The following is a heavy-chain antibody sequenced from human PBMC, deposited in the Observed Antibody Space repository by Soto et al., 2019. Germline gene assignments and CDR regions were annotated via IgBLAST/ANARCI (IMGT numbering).Heavy chain of an antibody. Sequence: EVQLLDSGGGLVQPGVSLRLSCAASGFTFSNYAMTWVRQGPGKGLERVSGISGSGGRSYYADSVKRRFTISRDNSKSTLYLQMNSLRAEDTAVYYCAKAYFVWSSEQPYYFDYWGQGTLVTVS. D-gene: IGHD3-16*01. CDR1: GFTFSNYA. CDR2: ISGSGGRS. CDR3: AKAYFVWSSEQPYYFDY. V-gene: IGHV3-23*01. J-gene: IGHJ4*02.